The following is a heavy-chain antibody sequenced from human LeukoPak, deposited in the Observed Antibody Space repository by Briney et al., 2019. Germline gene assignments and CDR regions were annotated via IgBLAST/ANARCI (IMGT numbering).Heavy chain of an antibody. CDR1: GFTFSSYG. Sequence: GGSLRLSCAASGFTFSSYGMHWVRQAPGKGLEWVAFIRYDGSNKYYADSVKGRFTISRDNSKNTLYLQMNSLRAEDTAVYYCAKDLFMYSSGWYVDYWGQGTLVTVSS. V-gene: IGHV3-30*02. CDR3: AKDLFMYSSGWYVDY. D-gene: IGHD6-19*01. J-gene: IGHJ4*02. CDR2: IRYDGSNK.